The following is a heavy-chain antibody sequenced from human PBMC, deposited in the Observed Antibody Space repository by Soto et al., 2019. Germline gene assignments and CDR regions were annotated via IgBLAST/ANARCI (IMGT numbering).Heavy chain of an antibody. CDR3: ARYSSTTNYYYGMDV. V-gene: IGHV3-30*03. Sequence: PGGSLRLSCAASGFTFSNYGMHWVRQAPGKGLEWLAVISNDGSNENYADSVKGRFTISRDNSKNMVYLQTNSLRAEDRAVYYCARYSSTTNYYYGMDVWGQGTTVTVSS. CDR2: ISNDGSNE. D-gene: IGHD6-13*01. CDR1: GFTFSNYG. J-gene: IGHJ6*02.